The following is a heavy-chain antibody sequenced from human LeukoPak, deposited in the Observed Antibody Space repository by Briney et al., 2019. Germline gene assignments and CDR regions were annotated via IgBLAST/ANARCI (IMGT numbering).Heavy chain of an antibody. CDR2: INHSGST. Sequence: SETLSLTCAVYGGPFSGYYWSWIRQPPGKGLEWIGEINHSGSTNYNPSLKSRVTISVDTSKNQFSLKLSSVTAADTAVYYCARAADTAMVTPNWFDPWGQGTLVTVSS. D-gene: IGHD5-18*01. CDR3: ARAADTAMVTPNWFDP. CDR1: GGPFSGYY. V-gene: IGHV4-34*01. J-gene: IGHJ5*02.